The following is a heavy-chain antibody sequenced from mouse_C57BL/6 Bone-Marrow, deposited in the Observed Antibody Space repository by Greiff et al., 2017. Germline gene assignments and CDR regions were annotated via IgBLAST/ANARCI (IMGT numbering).Heavy chain of an antibody. CDR2: INPNNGGT. D-gene: IGHD2-4*01. J-gene: IGHJ3*01. V-gene: IGHV1-18*01. CDR1: GYTFTDYN. CDR3: AREGLPFAY. Sequence: EVQRVESGPELVKPGASVKIPCKASGYTFTDYNMDWVKQSHGKSLEWIGDINPNNGGTIYNQKFKGKATLTVDKSSSTAYMELRSLTSEDTAVYYCAREGLPFAYWGQGTLVTVSA.